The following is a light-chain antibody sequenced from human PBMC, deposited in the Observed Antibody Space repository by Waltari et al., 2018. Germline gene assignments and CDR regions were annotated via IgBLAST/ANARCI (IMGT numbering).Light chain of an antibody. CDR2: DDN. J-gene: IGLJ3*02. CDR3: CSYAGSYTWV. CDR1: SSEVGNYNL. Sequence: QSALTQPASVSGSPGQSITISCTGTSSEVGNYNLVSWYQQYQGKAPKVMIYDDNRRPSGVSNRFSGSKSGNTASLTISGVQAEDESDYYCCSYAGSYTWVFGGGTKLTVL. V-gene: IGLV2-23*01.